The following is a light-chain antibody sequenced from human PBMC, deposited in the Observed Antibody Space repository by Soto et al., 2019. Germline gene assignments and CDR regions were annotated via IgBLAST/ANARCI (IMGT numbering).Light chain of an antibody. CDR3: CSYACTYYFWV. CDR1: NSDIGGYNY. CDR2: DVS. V-gene: IGLV2-11*01. J-gene: IGLJ3*02. Sequence: QSALTQPRSVSGSPGQSVTISCTGTNSDIGGYNYVSWYQQHPGKAPKVMIYDVSRRPSGVPDRFSGSKSGNTASLTISGLQAEGEADYYCCSYACTYYFWVFGGGTKLTVL.